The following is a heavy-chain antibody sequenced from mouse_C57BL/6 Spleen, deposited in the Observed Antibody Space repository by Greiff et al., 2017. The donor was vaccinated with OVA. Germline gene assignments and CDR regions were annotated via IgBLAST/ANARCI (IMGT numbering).Heavy chain of an antibody. Sequence: QVQLQQPGTELVKPGASVKLSCKASGYTFTSYWMHWVKQRPGQGLEWIGNINPRNGGTNYNEKVKSKATLTVDNASSPAYMQRSILTSADSAVYYCAREIVYGNYFDYWGQGTTLTVSS. CDR3: AREIVYGNYFDY. J-gene: IGHJ2*01. V-gene: IGHV1-53*01. CDR2: INPRNGGT. CDR1: GYTFTSYW. D-gene: IGHD2-1*01.